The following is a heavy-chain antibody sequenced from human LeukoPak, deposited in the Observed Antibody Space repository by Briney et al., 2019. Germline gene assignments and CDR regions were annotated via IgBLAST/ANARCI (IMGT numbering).Heavy chain of an antibody. J-gene: IGHJ3*02. CDR2: ISRSSSYI. CDR3: ARDLGVVVITGAFDI. CDR1: GFTFSSYS. Sequence: GGSLRLSCAASGFTFSSYSMNWVRQAPGKGLDWVSSISRSSSYIYYADSVKGRFTISRDNAKNSLYLQMNSLRAEDTAVYYCARDLGVVVITGAFDIWGQGTMVTVSS. V-gene: IGHV3-21*01. D-gene: IGHD3-22*01.